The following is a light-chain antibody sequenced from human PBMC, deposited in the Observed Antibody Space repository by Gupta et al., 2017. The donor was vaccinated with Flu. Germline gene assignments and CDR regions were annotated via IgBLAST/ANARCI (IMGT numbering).Light chain of an antibody. CDR3: QSYDNSLSGSKV. CDR1: TSNIGAGYD. CDR2: GNN. J-gene: IGLJ3*02. V-gene: IGLV1-40*01. Sequence: QFVLTQPPSVSGAPGQRVTISCTGSTSNIGAGYDVHCYQQVPGRAPKRLIFGNNNRPSGVADRFSGSKSGTSASLAIAGLQAEDEADYYCQSYDNSLSGSKVFGGGTKLTVL.